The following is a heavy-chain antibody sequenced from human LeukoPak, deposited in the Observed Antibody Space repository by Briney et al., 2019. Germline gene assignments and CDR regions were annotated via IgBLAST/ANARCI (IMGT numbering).Heavy chain of an antibody. CDR1: GGSISSHY. D-gene: IGHD3-10*01. V-gene: IGHV4-59*11. CDR2: IYYSGST. CDR3: ARVNGGYYYGSGSYNYYYYYGMDV. J-gene: IGHJ6*02. Sequence: PSETLSLTCTVSGGSISSHYWSWIRQPPGKGLEWIGYIYYSGSTNYNPSLKSRVTISVDTSKNQFSLKLSSVTAADTAVYHCARVNGGYYYGSGSYNYYYYYGMDVWGQGTTVTVSS.